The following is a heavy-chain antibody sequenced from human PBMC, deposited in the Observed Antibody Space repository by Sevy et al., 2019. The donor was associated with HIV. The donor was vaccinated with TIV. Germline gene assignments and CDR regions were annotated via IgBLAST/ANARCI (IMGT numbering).Heavy chain of an antibody. D-gene: IGHD6-6*01. CDR2: MNPESGDT. CDR1: GYTFTNYD. Sequence: ASVKVSFKASGYTFTNYDINWVRQATGHGLEWMGRMNPESGDTGYAQKVQGRVTINRDTSISTAYMELNSLRSEDSAVYYCTRSRPLLYMSSSRPFDYWGQGTLVTVSS. J-gene: IGHJ4*02. V-gene: IGHV1-8*03. CDR3: TRSRPLLYMSSSRPFDY.